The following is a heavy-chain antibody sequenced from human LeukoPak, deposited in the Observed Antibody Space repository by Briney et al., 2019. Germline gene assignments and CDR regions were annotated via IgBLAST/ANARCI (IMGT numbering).Heavy chain of an antibody. CDR2: ISYDGSNK. V-gene: IGHV3-30-3*01. CDR1: GYTFTSYA. CDR3: ARESPYCSGGSCYTAVYYYYGMDV. Sequence: SCKASGYTFTSYAMNWVRQAPGKGLEWVAVISYDGSNKYYADSVKGRFTISRDNSKNTLYLQMNSLRAEDTAVYYCARESPYCSGGSCYTAVYYYYGMDVWGQGTTVTVSS. J-gene: IGHJ6*02. D-gene: IGHD2-15*01.